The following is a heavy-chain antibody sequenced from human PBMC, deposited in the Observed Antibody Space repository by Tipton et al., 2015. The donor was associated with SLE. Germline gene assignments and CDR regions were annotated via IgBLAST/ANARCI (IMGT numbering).Heavy chain of an antibody. D-gene: IGHD3-9*01. CDR1: GGSISSYY. J-gene: IGHJ4*02. Sequence: TLSLTCTVSGGSISSYYWSWIRQPPGKGLEWIGYIYYSGSTNYNPSLKSRVTISVDTSKNQFSLKLNSVTAADTAVYYCARDILTGYPTFDYWGQGTLVTVSS. V-gene: IGHV4-59*12. CDR2: IYYSGST. CDR3: ARDILTGYPTFDY.